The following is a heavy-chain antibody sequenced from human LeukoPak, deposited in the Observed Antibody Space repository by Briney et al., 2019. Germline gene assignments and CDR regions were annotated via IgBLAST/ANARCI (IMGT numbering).Heavy chain of an antibody. V-gene: IGHV4-4*02. CDR2: IYHSGST. CDR1: GGSISSSNW. J-gene: IGHJ4*02. CDR3: ARDSYYGSGSPCY. Sequence: PSETLSLTCAVSGGSISSSNWWSWVRQPPGKGLEWIGEIYHSGSTNYNPSLKSRVTISVDKSKNQFSLKLSSVTAADTAVYYCARDSYYGSGSPCYWGQGTLVTVSS. D-gene: IGHD3-10*01.